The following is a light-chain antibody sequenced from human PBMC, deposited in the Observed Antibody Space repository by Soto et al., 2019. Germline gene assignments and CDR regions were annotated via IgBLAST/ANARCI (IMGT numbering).Light chain of an antibody. CDR1: QSVSSSY. CDR3: QQYGSSPPRT. CDR2: GAS. J-gene: IGKJ1*01. Sequence: EIVLTQSPGTLSLSPGERAPLSCRARQSVSSSYLAWYQQKPGQAPRLLIYGASSRATGIPDRFSGSGSGTDFTLTISRLEPEDFAVYYCQQYGSSPPRTFGQGTKVDIK. V-gene: IGKV3-20*01.